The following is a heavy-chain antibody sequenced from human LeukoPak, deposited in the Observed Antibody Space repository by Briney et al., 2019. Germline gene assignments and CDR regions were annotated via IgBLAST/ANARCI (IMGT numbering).Heavy chain of an antibody. V-gene: IGHV3-7*01. CDR2: IKQDESEK. CDR1: GFTFSSYW. Sequence: GGSLRLSCAASGFTFSSYWTSWVRQAPGRGLEWVANIKQDESEKYYVDSVRGRFTIYRDNAKNSLYLQMNSLRAEDTAVYYCARLEYSNGNFDSWGQGTLVTVSS. J-gene: IGHJ4*02. CDR3: ARLEYSNGNFDS. D-gene: IGHD5-18*01.